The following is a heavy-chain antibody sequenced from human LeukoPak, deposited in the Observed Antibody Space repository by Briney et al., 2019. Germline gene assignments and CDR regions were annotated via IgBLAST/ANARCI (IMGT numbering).Heavy chain of an antibody. D-gene: IGHD6-19*01. CDR1: GGSNSTYY. CDR3: AGRGLSTGWTFDY. J-gene: IGHJ4*01. CDR2: IHTSGST. Sequence: SETLSLTCSVSGGSNSTYYWSWIRQPAGKGLEWIAQIHTSGSTNFNPSLKSRVSISMDTPNNQFSLMISSVTAADTAIYYCAGRGLSTGWTFDYWGHGTLVTVSS. V-gene: IGHV4-4*07.